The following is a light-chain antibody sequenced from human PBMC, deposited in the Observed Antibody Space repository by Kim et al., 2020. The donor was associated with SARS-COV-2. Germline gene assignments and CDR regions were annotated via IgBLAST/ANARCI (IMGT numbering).Light chain of an antibody. CDR2: AAS. CDR1: QGVSNY. J-gene: IGKJ1*01. V-gene: IGKV1-27*01. CDR3: QKYNRAPLT. Sequence: DIQLTQSPSSLSASVGDRVTITCRASQGVSNYVAWYQQRPGKAPMLLIYAASTLQSGVPSRFSGSGSGTDFALIISSLQPEDVAAYSCQKYNRAPLTFGQGTKVDIK.